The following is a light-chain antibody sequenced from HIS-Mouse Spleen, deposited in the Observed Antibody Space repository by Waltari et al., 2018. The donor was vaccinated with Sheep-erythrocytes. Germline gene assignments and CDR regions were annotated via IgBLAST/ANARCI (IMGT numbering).Light chain of an antibody. J-gene: IGLJ2*01. V-gene: IGLV3-25*03. CDR3: QSADSSGTYVV. Sequence: SYELTQPPSVSMSPGQTARITCSGDALPKQYAYWYQQKPGQAPVLVIYKDNERPSGITERFSGSSSGTTVTLTISGVQAEDEADYYCQSADSSGTYVVFGGGTKLTVL. CDR2: KDN. CDR1: ALPKQY.